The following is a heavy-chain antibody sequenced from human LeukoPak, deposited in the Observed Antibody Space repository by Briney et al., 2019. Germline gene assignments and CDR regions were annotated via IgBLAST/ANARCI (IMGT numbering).Heavy chain of an antibody. D-gene: IGHD2-2*01. CDR2: IYHSGST. Sequence: PSGTLSLTCVVSGGSISSSNWWSWVRQPPGKGLEWIGEIYHSGSTNYNPSLKSRVTISVDKSKNQFSLMLSSVTAADTAVYYCVREDFVVVPAANYWGQGTLVTVSS. V-gene: IGHV4-4*02. CDR1: GGSISSSNW. J-gene: IGHJ4*02. CDR3: VREDFVVVPAANY.